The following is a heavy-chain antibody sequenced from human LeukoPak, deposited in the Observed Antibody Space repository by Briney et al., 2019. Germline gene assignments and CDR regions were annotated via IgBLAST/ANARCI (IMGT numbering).Heavy chain of an antibody. CDR1: GFTFSSYW. CDR3: ARVGKSRTAMVRIGYDY. V-gene: IGHV3-74*01. CDR2: INSDGSST. J-gene: IGHJ4*02. D-gene: IGHD5-18*01. Sequence: GGSLRLSCAASGFTFSSYWMHWVRQAPEKGLVWVSRINSDGSSTNYADSVKGRFTISRDNAKNTLYLQVNVLRVEDTAMYYCARVGKSRTAMVRIGYDYWGQGTLVTVSS.